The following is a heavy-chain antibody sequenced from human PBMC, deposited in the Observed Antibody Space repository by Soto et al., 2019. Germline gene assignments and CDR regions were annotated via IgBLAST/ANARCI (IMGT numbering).Heavy chain of an antibody. J-gene: IGHJ4*02. V-gene: IGHV3-23*01. Sequence: GGSLRLSGAASGFTFSSYSISWVRQAPGKGLEWVSAISGSGVSTYYADSVKGRFTISRDNSKNTLYLQMNSLRAEDTAVYYCAKLVRGSRVGYFDYCGQGTLVTVSS. D-gene: IGHD3-10*01. CDR1: GFTFSSYS. CDR2: ISGSGVST. CDR3: AKLVRGSRVGYFDY.